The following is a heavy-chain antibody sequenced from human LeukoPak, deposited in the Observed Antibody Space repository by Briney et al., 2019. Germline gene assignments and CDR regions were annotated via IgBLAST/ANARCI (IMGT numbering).Heavy chain of an antibody. V-gene: IGHV3-23*01. D-gene: IGHD6-19*01. CDR3: AKYPLGSGWDFDY. CDR2: ISGSGGST. Sequence: GGSLRLSCAASGFTFSSYDMSWVRQAPGKGLEWVSAISGSGGSTYYADSVKGRFTISRDNSKTTLYLQMNSLSAEDTAVYYCAKYPLGSGWDFDYWGQGTLVTVSS. J-gene: IGHJ4*02. CDR1: GFTFSSYD.